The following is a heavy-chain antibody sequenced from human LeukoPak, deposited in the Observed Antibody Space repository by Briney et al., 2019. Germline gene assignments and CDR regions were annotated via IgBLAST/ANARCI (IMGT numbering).Heavy chain of an antibody. CDR2: IYYSGST. CDR1: GFTFSSYE. J-gene: IGHJ4*02. V-gene: IGHV4-39*07. Sequence: GALRLSCAASGFTFSSYEMNWVRQPPGKGLEWIGSIYYSGSTYYNPSLKSRVTISVDTSKNQFSLKLSSVTAADTAVYYCARVDHYGSGSYYNVGSSTFDYWGQGTLVTVSS. D-gene: IGHD3-10*01. CDR3: ARVDHYGSGSYYNVGSSTFDY.